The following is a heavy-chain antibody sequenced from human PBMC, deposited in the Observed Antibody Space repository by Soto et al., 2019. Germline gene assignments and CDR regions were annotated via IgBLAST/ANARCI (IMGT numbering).Heavy chain of an antibody. D-gene: IGHD2-2*01. J-gene: IGHJ6*02. V-gene: IGHV1-18*01. CDR3: ARDRGSTRYYYYYGMDV. CDR1: GYTFTSYG. CDR2: ISAYNGNT. Sequence: ASVKVSCKASGYTFTSYGISWVRQAPGQGLEWMGWISAYNGNTNYAQKLQGRVTMTTDTSTSTAYMELRSLRSDDTAVYYCARDRGSTRYYYYYGMDVWGQGTTVTVSS.